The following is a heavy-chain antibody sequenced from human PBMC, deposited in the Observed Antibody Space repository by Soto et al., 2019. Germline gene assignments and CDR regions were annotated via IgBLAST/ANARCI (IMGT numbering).Heavy chain of an antibody. V-gene: IGHV3-30*18. J-gene: IGHJ6*02. CDR1: GFTFSSYG. CDR3: AKEPLDV. CDR2: ISYDGSNK. Sequence: GGSLRLSCAAAGFTFSSYGMHWVRQAPGKGLEWVAVISYDGSNKYYADSVKGRFTISRDNSKNTLYLQMNSLRAEDTAVYYCAKEPLDVWGQGTTVTVSS.